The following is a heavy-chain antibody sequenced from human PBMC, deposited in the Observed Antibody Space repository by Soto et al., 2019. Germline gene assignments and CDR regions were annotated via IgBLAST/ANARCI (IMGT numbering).Heavy chain of an antibody. CDR3: ARHRAKQLVRTGFDY. CDR2: ISSSSSYI. D-gene: IGHD6-6*01. Sequence: GGSLRLSCAASGFTFSSYSMNWVRQAPGKGLEWVSSISSSSSYIYYADSVKGRFTISRDNAKNSLYLQMNSLRAEDTAVYYCARHRAKQLVRTGFDYWGQGTLVTVSS. CDR1: GFTFSSYS. V-gene: IGHV3-21*01. J-gene: IGHJ4*02.